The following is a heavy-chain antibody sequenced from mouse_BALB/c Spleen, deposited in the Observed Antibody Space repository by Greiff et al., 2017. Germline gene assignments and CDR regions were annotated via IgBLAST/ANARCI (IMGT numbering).Heavy chain of an antibody. CDR2: IYPGNVNT. V-gene: IGHV1S56*01. Sequence: QVHVKQSGPELVKPGASVRISCKASGYTFTSYYIHWVKQRPGQGLEWIGWIYPGNVNTKYNEKFKGKATLTADKSSSTAYMQLSSLTSEDSAVYFCARSYGSSYVGWFAYWGQGTLVTVSA. J-gene: IGHJ3*01. CDR1: GYTFTSYY. D-gene: IGHD1-1*01. CDR3: ARSYGSSYVGWFAY.